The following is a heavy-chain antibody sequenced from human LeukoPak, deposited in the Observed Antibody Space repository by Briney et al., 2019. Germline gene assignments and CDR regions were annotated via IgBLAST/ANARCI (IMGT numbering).Heavy chain of an antibody. V-gene: IGHV4-34*01. J-gene: IGHJ6*02. CDR1: GFTFSSYG. Sequence: PGRSLRLSCAASGFTFSSYGMHWVRQAPGKGLEWIGEINHSGSTNYNPPLKSRVTISVDTSKNQFSLKLSSVTAADTAVYYCARDRYSVTSYYYYGMDVWGQGTTVTVSS. CDR3: ARDRYSVTSYYYYGMDV. D-gene: IGHD2-15*01. CDR2: INHSGST.